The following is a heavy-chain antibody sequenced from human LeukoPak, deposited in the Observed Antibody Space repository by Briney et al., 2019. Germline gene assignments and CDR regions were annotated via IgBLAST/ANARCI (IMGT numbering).Heavy chain of an antibody. CDR3: ATPYLRYFDWSY. CDR1: GYTLTELS. CDR2: FDPEDGET. D-gene: IGHD3-9*01. Sequence: ASVKVSCKVSGYTLTELSMHGVRQAPGKGLEWMGGFDPEDGETIYAQKFQGRVTMTEDTSTDTAYMELSSLRSEDTAVYYCATPYLRYFDWSYWGQGTLVTVSS. J-gene: IGHJ4*02. V-gene: IGHV1-24*01.